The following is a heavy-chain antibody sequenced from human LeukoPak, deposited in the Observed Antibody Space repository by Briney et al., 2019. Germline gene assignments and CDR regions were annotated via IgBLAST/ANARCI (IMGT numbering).Heavy chain of an antibody. CDR3: ARHRDCSSTSCEDYYYYYMDV. Sequence: PSETLSLTCTVSGGSVSNYYWSWIRQSPGKGLEWIGEINHSGSTNYNPSLKSRVTISVDTSKNQFSLKLSSVTAADTAVYYCARHRDCSSTSCEDYYYYYMDVWGKGTTVTISS. V-gene: IGHV4-34*01. CDR2: INHSGST. D-gene: IGHD2-2*01. CDR1: GGSVSNYY. J-gene: IGHJ6*03.